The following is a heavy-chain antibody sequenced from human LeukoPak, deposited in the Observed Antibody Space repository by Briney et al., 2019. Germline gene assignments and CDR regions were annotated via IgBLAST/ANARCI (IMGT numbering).Heavy chain of an antibody. CDR2: ISYDESDK. CDR3: ARDRWGYSYGGY. CDR1: GFTFSIYA. V-gene: IGHV3-30*04. J-gene: IGHJ4*02. D-gene: IGHD5-18*01. Sequence: GGSLRLSCAASGFTFSIYAMHWVRQAPGKGLEWVALISYDESDKYYADSVKGRFTISRDNAENTLYLQMDSLRAEDTAVYYCARDRWGYSYGGYWGQGTLVTVSS.